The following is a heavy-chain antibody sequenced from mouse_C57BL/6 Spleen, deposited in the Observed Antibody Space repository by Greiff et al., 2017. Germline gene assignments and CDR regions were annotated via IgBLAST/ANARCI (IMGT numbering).Heavy chain of an antibody. V-gene: IGHV1-52*01. J-gene: IGHJ2*01. D-gene: IGHD2-2*01. Sequence: VQLQQPGAELVRPGSSVKLSCKASGYTFTSYWMHWVKQRPIQGLEWIGNIDPSDSETHYNQKFKDKATLTVDKSYSTAYMQLSSLTSEDSAVYYCARAAMVTTSYYFDYWGQGTTLTVSS. CDR1: GYTFTSYW. CDR2: IDPSDSET. CDR3: ARAAMVTTSYYFDY.